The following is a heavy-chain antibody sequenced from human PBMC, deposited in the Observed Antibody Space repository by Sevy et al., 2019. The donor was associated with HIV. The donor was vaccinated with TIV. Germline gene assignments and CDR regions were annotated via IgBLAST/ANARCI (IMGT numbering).Heavy chain of an antibody. CDR2: ISYAGSAT. J-gene: IGHJ4*02. V-gene: IGHV3-30*04. Sequence: GGSLRLSCAASGFTFNTHAMHWVRQAPGKGLEWVAVISYAGSATSYTDSVKGRFTISRDNSKNKLYLEMTSLRVEDTAVYYCTRDSGYDPNYVPGHYWGQGTPVTVSS. CDR3: TRDSGYDPNYVPGHY. CDR1: GFTFNTHA. D-gene: IGHD4-4*01.